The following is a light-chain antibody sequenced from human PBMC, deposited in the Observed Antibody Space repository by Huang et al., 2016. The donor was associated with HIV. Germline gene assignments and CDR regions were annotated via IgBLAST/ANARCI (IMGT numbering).Light chain of an antibody. CDR3: MQALQTPIT. CDR2: LGS. CDR1: HSLLHSNGYNY. Sequence: DIVMTQSPLPLPVTPGEPASISCRSNHSLLHSNGYNYLDWYLQKPGQSPQLLIYLGSNRASGVHDRFSGSGSGTDFTLKISRVEAEDVGVSYCMQALQTPITFGQGTRLEMK. V-gene: IGKV2-28*01. J-gene: IGKJ5*01.